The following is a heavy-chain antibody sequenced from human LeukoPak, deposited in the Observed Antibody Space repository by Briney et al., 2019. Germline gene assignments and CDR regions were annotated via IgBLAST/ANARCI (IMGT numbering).Heavy chain of an antibody. CDR3: ARWNTYGLQY. Sequence: PGGSLRLSCAASGFTFSSYNMNWVRQAPGKGLEWLSYISTSSDTTYYADSVKGRFTISRDDAKNSLYLQRNSLRAEDTAVYYCARWNTYGLQYWGQGTLVTVSS. CDR2: ISTSSDTT. CDR1: GFTFSSYN. V-gene: IGHV3-48*01. D-gene: IGHD2-8*01. J-gene: IGHJ4*02.